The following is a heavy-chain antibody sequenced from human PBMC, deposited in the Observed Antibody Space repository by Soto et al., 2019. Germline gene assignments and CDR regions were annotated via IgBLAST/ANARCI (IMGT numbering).Heavy chain of an antibody. CDR1: GGSFSGYY. CDR3: ARHHVP. CDR2: INHSGST. Sequence: SETLSLTCAVYGGSFSGYYWTWSRQPPETGLEWIGEINHSGSTNYNPSLKSRVTISVDTSKNQFSLKLTSVTAADTAVYYCARHHVPWGQGTLVRVSS. J-gene: IGHJ5*02. V-gene: IGHV4-34*01. D-gene: IGHD3-10*02.